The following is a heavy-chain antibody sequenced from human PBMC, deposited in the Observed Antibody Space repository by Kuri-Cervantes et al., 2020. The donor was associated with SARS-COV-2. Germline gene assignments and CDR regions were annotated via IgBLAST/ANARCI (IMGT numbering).Heavy chain of an antibody. V-gene: IGHV1-2*02. CDR2: INPNSGGT. CDR3: ARERGANYDFWSGYSYYYYYYMDV. Sequence: ASVKVSCKASGYTFTGYYMHWVRQAPGQGLEWMGWINPNSGGTNYAQKFQGRVTMTRDTSTSTVYMELSSLRSEDTAVHYCARERGANYDFWSGYSYYYYYYMDVWGKGTTVTVSS. CDR1: GYTFTGYY. D-gene: IGHD3-3*01. J-gene: IGHJ6*03.